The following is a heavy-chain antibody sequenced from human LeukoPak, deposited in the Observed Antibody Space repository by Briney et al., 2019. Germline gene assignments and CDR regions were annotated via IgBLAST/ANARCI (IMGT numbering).Heavy chain of an antibody. CDR2: IYYSGST. CDR3: ARHTPATYCRSTSCFNPNWFDP. J-gene: IGHJ5*02. CDR1: GGSISSYY. Sequence: ASETLSLTCTVSGGSISSYYWSWVRQPPGKGLEWIGYIYYSGSTSYNPSLKSRVTISVDTSKNQFSLKLSSVTAADTDVYDCARHTPATYCRSTSCFNPNWFDPWGQGTLVTVSS. V-gene: IGHV4-59*08. D-gene: IGHD2-2*01.